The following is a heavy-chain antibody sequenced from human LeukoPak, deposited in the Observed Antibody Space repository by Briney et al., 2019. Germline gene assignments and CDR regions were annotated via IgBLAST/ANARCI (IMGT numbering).Heavy chain of an antibody. CDR1: GGSISSGGYY. Sequence: SETLSLTCTVSGGSISSGGYYWSWIRQPPGKGLEWIGYIYYSGSTNYNPSLKSRVTISVDTSKNQFSLKLSSVTAADTAVYYCASLYCSSTSCYGGWFDPWGQGTLVTVSS. D-gene: IGHD2-2*01. CDR3: ASLYCSSTSCYGGWFDP. CDR2: IYYSGST. V-gene: IGHV4-61*08. J-gene: IGHJ5*02.